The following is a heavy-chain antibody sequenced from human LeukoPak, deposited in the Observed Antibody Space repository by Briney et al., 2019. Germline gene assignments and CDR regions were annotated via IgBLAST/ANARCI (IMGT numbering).Heavy chain of an antibody. CDR3: ARDRAHSSGWYYFDY. D-gene: IGHD6-19*01. V-gene: IGHV3-7*03. J-gene: IGHJ4*02. CDR1: GFTFNTFW. CDR2: IKQDGSEK. Sequence: GGSLRLSCAASGFTFNTFWMSWVRQAPGKGLEWVANIKQDGSEKYYLDSVKGRFTISRDNAKNSLYLQMNSLRAEDTAVYYCARDRAHSSGWYYFDYWGQGTLVTVSS.